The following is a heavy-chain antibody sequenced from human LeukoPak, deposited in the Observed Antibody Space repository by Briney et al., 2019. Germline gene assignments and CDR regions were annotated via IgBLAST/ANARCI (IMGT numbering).Heavy chain of an antibody. CDR2: ITPFNGNT. CDR1: GYTFTYRY. CDR3: ATPASDGTHVPFDY. D-gene: IGHD1-26*01. V-gene: IGHV1-45*02. J-gene: IGHJ4*02. Sequence: GASVKVSCKASGYTFTYRYLHWVRQAPGQALEWMGWITPFNGNTNYAQKFQDRVTITRDRSMSTAYMELSSLRSEDTAMYYCATPASDGTHVPFDYWGQGTLVTVSS.